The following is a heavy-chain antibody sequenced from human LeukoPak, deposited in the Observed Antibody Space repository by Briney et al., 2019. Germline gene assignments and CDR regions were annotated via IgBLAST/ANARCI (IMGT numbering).Heavy chain of an antibody. V-gene: IGHV1-69*13. Sequence: ASVKVSCKASGYTFTGYYMHWVRQAPGQGLEWMEGIIPIFGTANYAQKFQGRVTITADESTSTAYMELSSLRSEDTAVYYCAREVYSSSGWGQGTLVTVSS. D-gene: IGHD6-13*01. J-gene: IGHJ4*02. CDR2: IIPIFGTA. CDR1: GYTFTGYY. CDR3: AREVYSSSG.